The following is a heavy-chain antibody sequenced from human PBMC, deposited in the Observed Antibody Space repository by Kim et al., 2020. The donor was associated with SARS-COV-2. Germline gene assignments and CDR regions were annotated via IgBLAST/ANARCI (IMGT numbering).Heavy chain of an antibody. D-gene: IGHD6-6*01. CDR3: VKDHSSSINDAFHI. Sequence: GGSLRLSCAASGFTFGSYAMSWVRQAPGKGLEWVSGISGSVGSTFYADSVKGRFTISRDNSKNTLYLQMNSLRAEDTAVYYCVKDHSSSINDAFHIWGQGTMVTVSS. J-gene: IGHJ3*02. CDR1: GFTFGSYA. CDR2: ISGSVGST. V-gene: IGHV3-23*01.